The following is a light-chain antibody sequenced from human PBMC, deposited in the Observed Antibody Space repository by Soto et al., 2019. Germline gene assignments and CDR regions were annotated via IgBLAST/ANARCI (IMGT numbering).Light chain of an antibody. CDR1: QSLVHSDGIAY. V-gene: IGKV2-30*02. Sequence: DDVMTQSPVPLPVTLGQPASISCRSNQSLVHSDGIAYFSWFQQRPGRSPRRLIYKVSNRDSGVPARFSGSGSGTDFALKISRVEAEDVGVYYCMQGTHWPITFGQGTRLEIK. CDR3: MQGTHWPIT. J-gene: IGKJ5*01. CDR2: KVS.